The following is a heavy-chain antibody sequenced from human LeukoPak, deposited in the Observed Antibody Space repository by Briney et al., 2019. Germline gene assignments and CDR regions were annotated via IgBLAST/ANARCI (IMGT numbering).Heavy chain of an antibody. D-gene: IGHD3-22*01. Sequence: SVKVSCKASGGTFSNYTITWVRQAPGQGLEWMGRIIPFLDVATYAQKFQGRVTITADKSTSTAYMEMTSLRSEDTALYYCARGYDNSGYQDYWGQGTLVTVSS. CDR2: IIPFLDVA. CDR1: GGTFSNYT. J-gene: IGHJ4*02. CDR3: ARGYDNSGYQDY. V-gene: IGHV1-69*02.